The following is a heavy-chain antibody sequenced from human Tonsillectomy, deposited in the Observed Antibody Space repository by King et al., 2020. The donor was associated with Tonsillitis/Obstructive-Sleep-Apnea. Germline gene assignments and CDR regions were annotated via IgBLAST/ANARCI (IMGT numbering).Heavy chain of an antibody. D-gene: IGHD6-19*01. CDR2: INPSGGST. J-gene: IGHJ4*02. Sequence: VQLVESGAEVKKPGASVTVSCTTSGYTFTSYYMHWVRQAPGQGLEWMGLINPSGGSTSYAQNFQGRVTMTRDTSTSTVYMELSGLTSEDTGVYYCARVDKSRGWYEGRFDYWGQGTLVTVSS. CDR3: ARVDKSRGWYEGRFDY. CDR1: GYTFTSYY. V-gene: IGHV1-46*01.